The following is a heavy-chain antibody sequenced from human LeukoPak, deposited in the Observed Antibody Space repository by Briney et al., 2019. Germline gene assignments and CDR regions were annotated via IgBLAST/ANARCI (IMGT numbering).Heavy chain of an antibody. CDR3: ARDRGSARGYFDL. V-gene: IGHV4-59*01. J-gene: IGHJ2*01. CDR2: IYYSGST. D-gene: IGHD2-15*01. Sequence: SETLSLTCTVSGGSISSYYWTWIRQLPGKGLEWIGYIYYSGSTNYNPSLKSRVTISVDTSKNQFSLKLSSVTAADTAVYYCARDRGSARGYFDLWGRGTLVTVSS. CDR1: GGSISSYY.